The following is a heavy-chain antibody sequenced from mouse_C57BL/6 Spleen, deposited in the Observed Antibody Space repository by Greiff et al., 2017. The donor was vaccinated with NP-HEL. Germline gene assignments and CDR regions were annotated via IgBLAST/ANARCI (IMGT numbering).Heavy chain of an antibody. J-gene: IGHJ3*01. D-gene: IGHD2-4*01. CDR2: IYPGSGNT. Sequence: QVQLQQSGAELVRPGASVKLSCKASGYTFTDYYINWVKQRPGQGLEWIARIYPGSGNTYYNEKFKGKATLTAEKSSSTAYMQLSSLTSEDYAVVYCARTWDYDEFAYWGQGTLVTVSA. V-gene: IGHV1-76*01. CDR3: ARTWDYDEFAY. CDR1: GYTFTDYY.